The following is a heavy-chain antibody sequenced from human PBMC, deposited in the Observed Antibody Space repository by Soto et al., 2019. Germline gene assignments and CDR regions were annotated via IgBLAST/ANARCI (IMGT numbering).Heavy chain of an antibody. Sequence: QVQLVQSGAEVKKPGSSVKVSCKASGGTFSSYAISWGRQAPGQGLEWMGGIIPIFGTANYAQKFQGRVTITADESTSTAYMELSSLRSEATAVYYCARASSGQRTRYYYYDYGMDVWGQGTTGTVS. CDR1: GGTFSSYA. V-gene: IGHV1-69*01. CDR3: ARASSGQRTRYYYYDYGMDV. J-gene: IGHJ6*02. D-gene: IGHD6-19*01. CDR2: IIPIFGTA.